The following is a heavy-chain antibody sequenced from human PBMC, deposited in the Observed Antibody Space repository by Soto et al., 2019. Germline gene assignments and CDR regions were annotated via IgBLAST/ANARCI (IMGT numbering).Heavy chain of an antibody. CDR2: ISSSSGYI. CDR1: GFTFRSYA. Sequence: GGSLRLSCAASGFTFRSYAMNWVRQAPGKGLEWVSSISSSSGYIFYADSVKGRFTISRDNAKNSLHLQMSSLRADDTAVYYCVRGFAAAGSNYWGQGTLVTVSS. D-gene: IGHD6-13*01. V-gene: IGHV3-21*01. J-gene: IGHJ4*02. CDR3: VRGFAAAGSNY.